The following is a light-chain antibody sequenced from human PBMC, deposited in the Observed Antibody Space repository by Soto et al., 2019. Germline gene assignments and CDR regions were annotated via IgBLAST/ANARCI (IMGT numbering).Light chain of an antibody. J-gene: IGKJ1*01. CDR1: QSVSSY. CDR3: QQYIDWPQT. V-gene: IGKV3-15*01. CDR2: GAS. Sequence: EIVLTQSPATLSLSPGERATLSCRASQSVSSYLAWYQQKPGQAPRLLIYGASTRATGIPARFRGNGSGTQFTLTLSSLQSEDFAVYYCQQYIDWPQTFGQGTKVDIK.